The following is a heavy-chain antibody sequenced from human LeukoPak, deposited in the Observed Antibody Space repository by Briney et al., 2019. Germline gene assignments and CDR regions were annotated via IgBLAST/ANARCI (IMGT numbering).Heavy chain of an antibody. CDR3: ASRIRGSRTDH. CDR1: GYTFTTYD. J-gene: IGHJ5*02. Sequence: ASVKVSCTASGYTFTTYDLNWVRQATGQGLEWMGWMNPNSGNTGYAQKFQGRVTMTRNTSISTAYMELNNLTAEDTAVYYCASRIRGSRTDHWGQGTLVTVSS. V-gene: IGHV1-8*01. CDR2: MNPNSGNT. D-gene: IGHD3-10*01.